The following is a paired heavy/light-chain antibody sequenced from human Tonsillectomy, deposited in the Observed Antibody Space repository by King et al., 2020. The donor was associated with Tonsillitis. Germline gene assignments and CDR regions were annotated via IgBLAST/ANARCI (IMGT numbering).Heavy chain of an antibody. CDR2: VNHSGRI. D-gene: IGHD3-3*01. J-gene: IGHJ2*01. CDR1: GGSSSNYN. Sequence: QVQLHEWGARLLKPSETLSLTCDVYGGSSSNYNWNWIRQPPGQGLEWIGEVNHSGRIDYNPSLMGRVTISIDTSKTQFSLRLTSVTAADTAVYYCARMDLTIFGGINPWGRGTLVTVSS. CDR3: ARMDLTIFGGINP. V-gene: IGHV4-34*01.
Light chain of an antibody. CDR2: VAS. V-gene: IGKV1-6*01. CDR3: YTIKIGAGR. J-gene: IGKJ1*01. Sequence: AIQMTQSPSSLSASVGDRVIVTCRASQGIRNDLGWFQQKPGKAPNLLIYVASSLQSGVPSTFSGGGSGTDSLSPSAACSLKILHLIAVYTIKIGAGRSAQGPRW. CDR1: QGIRND.